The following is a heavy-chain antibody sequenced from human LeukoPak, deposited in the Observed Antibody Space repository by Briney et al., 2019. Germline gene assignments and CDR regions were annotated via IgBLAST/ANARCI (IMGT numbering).Heavy chain of an antibody. CDR1: GFTFSTYW. J-gene: IGHJ4*02. V-gene: IGHV3-7*01. CDR3: ARGGAAPDY. Sequence: GGSLRLSCAASGFTFSTYWMSWVRQAPGKGLEWVANIKQDGSQNYYVDSVEGRFAISRDNAKNSLYLQMNSLRAEDTAVYYCARGGAAPDYWGQGTLVTVSS. D-gene: IGHD1-26*01. CDR2: IKQDGSQN.